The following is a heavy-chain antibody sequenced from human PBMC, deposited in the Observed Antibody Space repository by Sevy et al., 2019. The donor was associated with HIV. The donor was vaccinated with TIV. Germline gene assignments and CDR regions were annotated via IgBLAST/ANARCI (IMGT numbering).Heavy chain of an antibody. V-gene: IGHV3-21*01. D-gene: IGHD3-22*01. J-gene: IGHJ3*02. CDR1: GFTFSSYS. Sequence: GGSLRLSCAASGFTFSSYSMNWVRQAPGKGLEWVSSISSSSSYIYYADSVKGRFTTSSDNAKNSLYLQMNSLRAEDTAVYYCARDADDSSGYSDAFDIWGQGTMVTVSS. CDR2: ISSSSSYI. CDR3: ARDADDSSGYSDAFDI.